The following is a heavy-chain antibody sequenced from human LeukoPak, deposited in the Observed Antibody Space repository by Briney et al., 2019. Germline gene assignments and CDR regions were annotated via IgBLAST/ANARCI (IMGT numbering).Heavy chain of an antibody. J-gene: IGHJ5*01. CDR2: FWSDGTKK. CDR3: ARDIDTSSHYSRFDP. V-gene: IGHV3-33*01. Sequence: PGRSLRLSCAASGFIFSSYGMHWVRQAPGKGLEWVAVFWSDGTKKYYADSVKGRFTISRDNSKNTLYLQMSSLRAEDTAIYHCARDIDTSSHYSRFDPWGQGTLVTVSS. CDR1: GFIFSSYG. D-gene: IGHD3-22*01.